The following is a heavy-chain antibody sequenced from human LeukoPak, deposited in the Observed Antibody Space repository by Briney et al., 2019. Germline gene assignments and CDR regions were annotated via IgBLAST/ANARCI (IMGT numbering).Heavy chain of an antibody. Sequence: SETLSLTCTVSGGSIRGYYWSWIRQPPGKGLEWIGYIYYSGSTTYNPSLKSRVTISVGTSKNQFSLKVSSVTAADTAVYYCARAGGRYAANDYWGQGTLVTVSS. CDR3: ARAGGRYAANDY. J-gene: IGHJ4*02. CDR1: GGSIRGYY. D-gene: IGHD1-26*01. CDR2: IYYSGST. V-gene: IGHV4-59*01.